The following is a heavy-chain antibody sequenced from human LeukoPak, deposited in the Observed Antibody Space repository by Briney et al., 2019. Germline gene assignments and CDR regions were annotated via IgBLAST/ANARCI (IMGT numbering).Heavy chain of an antibody. Sequence: GSLRLSCAASGFTFDDYGTSWVRQAPGKGLEWVSGINWNGGSTGYAGSVKGRFTLSRDNAKNSLYLQMNSLRAEDTALYYCAKDHCSGGSCYYDYWGQGTLVTVSS. J-gene: IGHJ4*02. CDR3: AKDHCSGGSCYYDY. CDR1: GFTFDDYG. D-gene: IGHD2-15*01. V-gene: IGHV3-20*04. CDR2: INWNGGST.